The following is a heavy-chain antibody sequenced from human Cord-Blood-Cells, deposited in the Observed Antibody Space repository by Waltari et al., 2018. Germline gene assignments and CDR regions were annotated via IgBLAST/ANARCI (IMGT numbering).Heavy chain of an antibody. Sequence: QVQLQESGPGLVKPSETLSLTCAVSGYSISSGYYWGWIRQPPGKGLEWIGRIYHSGSTYYNPSLKSRVTISVDTSKNQFSLKLSSVTAADTAVYYCARDKGDYDFWSGYYFDYWGQGTLVTVSS. CDR2: IYHSGST. D-gene: IGHD3-3*01. J-gene: IGHJ4*02. V-gene: IGHV4-38-2*02. CDR3: ARDKGDYDFWSGYYFDY. CDR1: GYSISSGYY.